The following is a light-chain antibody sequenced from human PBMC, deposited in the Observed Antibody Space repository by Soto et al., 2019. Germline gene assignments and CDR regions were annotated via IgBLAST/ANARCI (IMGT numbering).Light chain of an antibody. CDR3: QQYNSYSPLT. CDR2: DAS. V-gene: IGKV1-5*01. J-gene: IGKJ4*01. Sequence: DIQMTQSPSTLSASVGDRVTITCRASQSSSSWLAWYQQKPGKAPKLLIYDASSLESGVPSRFSGSGSGTEFTLTISSLQPDDFGAYYCQQYNSYSPLTFGGGTKVEIK. CDR1: QSSSSW.